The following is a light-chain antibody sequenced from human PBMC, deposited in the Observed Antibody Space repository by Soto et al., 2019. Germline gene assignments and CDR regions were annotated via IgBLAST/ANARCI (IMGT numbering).Light chain of an antibody. CDR1: SSDVGAYNY. Sequence: QSALTQPASVSGSPGQSITNSCTGTSSDVGAYNYVSWYQQRPGKAPKVMIYEVSNRPSGVSNRFSGSKSGNTASLTISGLLAEDEADYYCSSYTSSTTIVFGTGTKVTVL. CDR3: SSYTSSTTIV. V-gene: IGLV2-14*01. J-gene: IGLJ1*01. CDR2: EVS.